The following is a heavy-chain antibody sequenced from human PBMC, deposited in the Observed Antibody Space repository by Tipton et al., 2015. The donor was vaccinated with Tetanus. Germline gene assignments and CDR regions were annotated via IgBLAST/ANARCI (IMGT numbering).Heavy chain of an antibody. CDR3: ARRSYCTSTRCFDAFDL. CDR2: INHTGST. V-gene: IGHV4-34*01. CDR1: GGSFSAYY. J-gene: IGHJ3*01. Sequence: TLSLTCAVYGGSFSAYYWTWIRQPPGKGLEWIGEINHTGSTNYNPSLRRRVTISIGTSNNQFSLKLNSMTAADSAVYYCARRSYCTSTRCFDAFDLWGPGTRVTVSS. D-gene: IGHD2-8*01.